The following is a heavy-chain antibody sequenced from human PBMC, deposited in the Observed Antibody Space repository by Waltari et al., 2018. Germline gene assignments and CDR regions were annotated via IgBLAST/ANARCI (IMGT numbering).Heavy chain of an antibody. CDR2: INPNSGGT. J-gene: IGHJ4*02. Sequence: QVQLVQSGAEVKKPGASVKVSCKASGYTFTGYYMHWVRQAPGQGLEWMGWINPNSGGTNDAQKFQGRVTMTRDTSISTAYMELSRLRSDDTAVYYCARAYCTNGVCYPFDYWGQGTLVTVSS. V-gene: IGHV1-2*02. D-gene: IGHD2-8*01. CDR1: GYTFTGYY. CDR3: ARAYCTNGVCYPFDY.